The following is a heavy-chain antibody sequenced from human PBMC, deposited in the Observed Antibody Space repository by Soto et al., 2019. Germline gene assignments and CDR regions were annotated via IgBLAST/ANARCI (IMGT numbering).Heavy chain of an antibody. D-gene: IGHD6-6*01. Sequence: GGSLRLSCAASGFTFSSYAMSWVRQAPGKGLEWVSAISGSGGSTYYADSVKGRFTISGDNSKNSLYLQMNSLRAEDTAVYYCARDLTSYSSSSGFDYWGQGTLVTVSS. J-gene: IGHJ4*02. CDR3: ARDLTSYSSSSGFDY. V-gene: IGHV3-23*01. CDR2: ISGSGGST. CDR1: GFTFSSYA.